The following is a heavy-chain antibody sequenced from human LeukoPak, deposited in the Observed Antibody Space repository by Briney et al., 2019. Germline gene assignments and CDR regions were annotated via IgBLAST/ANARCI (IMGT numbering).Heavy chain of an antibody. V-gene: IGHV3-74*01. Sequence: GGSLRLSCAASGFTFSSYAMHWVRQAPGKGLVWVSRINSDGSTITYADSVKGRFTISRDNAKNTLYLQMNSLRAEDTAVYFCARVTVSSSEVIFDYWGQGSLVTVSS. CDR1: GFTFSSYA. CDR3: ARVTVSSSEVIFDY. CDR2: INSDGSTI. D-gene: IGHD1-20*01. J-gene: IGHJ4*02.